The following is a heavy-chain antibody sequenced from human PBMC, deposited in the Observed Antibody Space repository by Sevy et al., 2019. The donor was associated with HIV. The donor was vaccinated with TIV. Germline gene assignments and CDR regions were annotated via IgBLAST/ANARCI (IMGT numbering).Heavy chain of an antibody. V-gene: IGHV1-24*01. CDR2: FDPEDGET. J-gene: IGHJ4*02. CDR1: GYTLTQVS. Sequence: ASVKVSCKVSGYTLTQVSMHWVRQAPGEGLEWMGSFDPEDGETIYAQKFQARVTMTEDTSTDTAYMELNSLRSEDTAVYFCATTKDYYDSSGCPFDYWGQGTLVTVSS. D-gene: IGHD3-22*01. CDR3: ATTKDYYDSSGCPFDY.